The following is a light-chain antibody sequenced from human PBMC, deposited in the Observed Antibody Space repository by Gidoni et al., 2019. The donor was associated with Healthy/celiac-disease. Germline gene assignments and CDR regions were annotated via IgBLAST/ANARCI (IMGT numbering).Light chain of an antibody. J-gene: IGKJ1*01. CDR1: QSVSSSY. CDR3: QQYGSSPWT. Sequence: IVLTQSPGTMTLSPGERATLSCMASQSVSSSYLAWYQQKPGQAPRLLIYGASSRATGIPDRFSGSGSGTDFTLTISRLVPEDFAVYYCQQYGSSPWTFGQGTKVEIK. V-gene: IGKV3-20*01. CDR2: GAS.